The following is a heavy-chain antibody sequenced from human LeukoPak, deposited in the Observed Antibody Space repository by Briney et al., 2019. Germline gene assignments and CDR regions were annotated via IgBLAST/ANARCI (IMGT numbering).Heavy chain of an antibody. Sequence: PGGSLRLSCAASGFTFSSYAMHWVRQAPGKGLDWVAIISYDGSNKYYADSVKGRFTISRDNSKNTLHLQMNSLRAEDTAVYYCARDYDILTGYYRSVAFDVWGQGTMVTVSS. D-gene: IGHD3-9*01. CDR3: ARDYDILTGYYRSVAFDV. CDR1: GFTFSSYA. CDR2: ISYDGSNK. J-gene: IGHJ3*01. V-gene: IGHV3-30*04.